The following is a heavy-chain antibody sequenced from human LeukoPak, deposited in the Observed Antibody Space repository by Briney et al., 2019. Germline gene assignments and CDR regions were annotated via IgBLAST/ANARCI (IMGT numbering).Heavy chain of an antibody. D-gene: IGHD6-6*01. J-gene: IGHJ4*02. V-gene: IGHV5-51*01. CDR1: GYSFLSHW. CDR3: ATSFSTSRFDY. CDR2: IYPGDSDT. Sequence: GESLKISCKGSGYSFLSHWIGWVRQMPGKGLEWMGIIYPGDSDTRYSPSFQGQVTISADKSISTAYLQWSSLKASDTAMYYCATSFSTSRFDYWGQGTLVTVSS.